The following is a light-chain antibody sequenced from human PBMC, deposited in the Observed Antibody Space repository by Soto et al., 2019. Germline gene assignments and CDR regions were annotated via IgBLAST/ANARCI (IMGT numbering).Light chain of an antibody. CDR1: QSVKATY. CDR2: GAS. J-gene: IGKJ3*01. CDR3: QLYDSSPSFT. V-gene: IGKV3-20*01. Sequence: IVLTQSPGTLSLSPGERATLSCRASQSVKATYLAWYQQKAGQAPRLLLYGASRRAPGIPDRFGGSGSGTDFILTISRLEPEDFAVYYCQLYDSSPSFTFGPGTKVEIK.